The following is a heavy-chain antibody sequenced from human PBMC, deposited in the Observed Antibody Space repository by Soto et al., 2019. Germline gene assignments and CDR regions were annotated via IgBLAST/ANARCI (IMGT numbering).Heavy chain of an antibody. CDR3: ASAGQQLVWYFDY. V-gene: IGHV3-33*01. CDR1: GFIFNNYG. Sequence: GGSLRLSCAASGFIFNNYGIHWVRQAPGKGLEWVAVIWYDGSKKYYAASVKGRFTISRDSSKNTVDLEMNSLRVEDTAVYHCASAGQQLVWYFDYWGHGTLVTVSS. D-gene: IGHD6-13*01. J-gene: IGHJ4*01. CDR2: IWYDGSKK.